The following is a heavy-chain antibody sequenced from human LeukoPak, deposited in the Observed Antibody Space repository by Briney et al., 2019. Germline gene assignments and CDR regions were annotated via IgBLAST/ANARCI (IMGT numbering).Heavy chain of an antibody. J-gene: IGHJ5*02. CDR1: GGSFSGYY. CDR2: INHSGST. D-gene: IGHD3-3*01. V-gene: IGHV4-34*01. CDR3: ARMGIGVVISLVGWFDP. Sequence: PSETLSLTCAVYGGSFSGYYWSWIRQAPGKGLEWVGEINHSGSTNYNPSLKSRVTISVDTSKKQFSLKLSSVTAADTAVYYCARMGIGVVISLVGWFDPWGQGTLVTVSS.